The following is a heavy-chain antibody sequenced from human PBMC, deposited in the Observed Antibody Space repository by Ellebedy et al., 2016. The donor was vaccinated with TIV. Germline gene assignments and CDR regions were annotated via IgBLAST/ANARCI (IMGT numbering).Heavy chain of an antibody. CDR1: GFTFRSYA. CDR2: ISESGGTT. Sequence: GESLKISCAASGFTFRSYAMSWVRQAPGKGLEWVSSISESGGTTYYADSVKGRFTISRDNSKNTLYLQMNSLSADDTAVYYRAKVSEGYWGQGTLVTVSS. V-gene: IGHV3-23*01. J-gene: IGHJ4*02. CDR3: AKVSEGY.